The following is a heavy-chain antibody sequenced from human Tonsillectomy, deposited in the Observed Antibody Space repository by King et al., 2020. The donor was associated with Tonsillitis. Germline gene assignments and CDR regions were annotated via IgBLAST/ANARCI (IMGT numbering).Heavy chain of an antibody. V-gene: IGHV4-34*01. CDR3: ARGGGRSGY. CDR1: GGSFSGYY. D-gene: IGHD3-10*01. J-gene: IGHJ4*02. Sequence: VQLQQWGAGLLKPSETLSLTCAVYGGSFSGYYWSWSRQPPGKGLDWIGEINHSGSTNYNPSLKSRGTMSVDKSKKQLSLKMRSVTAADTAVYYCARGGGRSGYWGQGTLVTVSS. CDR2: INHSGST.